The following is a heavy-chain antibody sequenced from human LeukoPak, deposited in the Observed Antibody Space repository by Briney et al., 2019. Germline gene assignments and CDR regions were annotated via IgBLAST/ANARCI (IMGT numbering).Heavy chain of an antibody. CDR1: GGSFSCYY. Sequence: SETLSLTCAVYGGSFSCYYWSWIRQPPGKGLEWIGEINHSGRTNYNPSLKSRVTISVDTSKNQFSLKLSSVTAADTAVYYCARGLGSIAARRAPLDYWGQGTLVTVSS. J-gene: IGHJ4*02. D-gene: IGHD6-6*01. CDR2: INHSGRT. V-gene: IGHV4-34*01. CDR3: ARGLGSIAARRAPLDY.